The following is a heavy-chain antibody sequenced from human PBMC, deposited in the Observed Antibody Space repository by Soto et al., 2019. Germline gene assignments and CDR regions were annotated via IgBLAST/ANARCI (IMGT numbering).Heavy chain of an antibody. V-gene: IGHV4-59*01. J-gene: IGHJ6*02. CDR1: GGSISSYY. Sequence: SETLSLTCTVSGGSISSYYWSWIRQPPGKGLEWIGYIYYSGSTNYNPSLKSRVTILVDTSKNQFSLKLSSVTAADTAVYYCARDSRRKVYYGSGSSPYYYYGMDVWGQGTTVTVSS. CDR2: IYYSGST. D-gene: IGHD3-10*01. CDR3: ARDSRRKVYYGSGSSPYYYYGMDV.